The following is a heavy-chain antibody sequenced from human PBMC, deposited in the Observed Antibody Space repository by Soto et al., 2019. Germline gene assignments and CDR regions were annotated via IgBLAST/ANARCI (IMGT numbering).Heavy chain of an antibody. D-gene: IGHD2-8*01. CDR2: IYYSGNT. CDR3: SRLSNGTPADY. V-gene: IGHV4-39*01. J-gene: IGHJ4*02. Sequence: SETLSLTCRVSGDYLSNRNYHWGWTSQPPGKGLEWIGSIYYSGNTYYNPSLKSRVTISADTSKNQFSLKVDSVTATDTAIYYCSRLSNGTPADYWGEGTLVTVSS. CDR1: GDYLSNRNYH.